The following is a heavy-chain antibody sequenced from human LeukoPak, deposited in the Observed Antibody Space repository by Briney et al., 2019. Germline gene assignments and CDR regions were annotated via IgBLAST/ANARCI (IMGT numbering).Heavy chain of an antibody. CDR3: ARSVSWVDTVMVTWYFDY. CDR1: GFTFSNYR. J-gene: IGHJ4*02. V-gene: IGHV3-7*03. CDR2: IKQDGSEK. Sequence: GGSLRLSCAASGFTFSNYRMSWVRQAPGKGLEWVANIKQDGSEKYYVDSVKGRFTISRDNAKKSLYLQTDSLRAEDTAVYYCARSVSWVDTVMVTWYFDYWGQGTLVTVSS. D-gene: IGHD5-18*01.